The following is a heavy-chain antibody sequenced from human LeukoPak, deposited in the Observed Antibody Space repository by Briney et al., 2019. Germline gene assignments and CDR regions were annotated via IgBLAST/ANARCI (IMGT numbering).Heavy chain of an antibody. CDR3: ARVYYDSSGYYPNYYYYYMDV. CDR1: GGSISSGGYS. Sequence: SQTLSLTCAVSGGSISSGGYSWSWIRQPPGKGLEWIGYIYYSGSTYYNPSLKSRVTISVDTSKNQFSLQLSSVTAADTAVYYCARVYYDSSGYYPNYYYYYMDVWGKGTTVTVSS. CDR2: IYYSGST. J-gene: IGHJ6*03. V-gene: IGHV4-30-4*07. D-gene: IGHD3-22*01.